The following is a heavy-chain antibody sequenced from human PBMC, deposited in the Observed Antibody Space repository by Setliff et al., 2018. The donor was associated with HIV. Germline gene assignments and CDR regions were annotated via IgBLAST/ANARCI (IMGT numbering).Heavy chain of an antibody. V-gene: IGHV4-39*07. J-gene: IGHJ6*03. D-gene: IGHD3-3*01. CDR2: INHSGST. Sequence: PSETLSLTCTVSGGSISSSSYYWGWIRQPPGKGLEWIGEINHSGSTKYNPSLKSRVTLSVDTSKNQFSLKLSSVTAADTAVYYCARGTAYYNFWSGYSQDYYYYMDVWGKGTTVTVSS. CDR3: ARGTAYYNFWSGYSQDYYYYMDV. CDR1: GGSISSSSYY.